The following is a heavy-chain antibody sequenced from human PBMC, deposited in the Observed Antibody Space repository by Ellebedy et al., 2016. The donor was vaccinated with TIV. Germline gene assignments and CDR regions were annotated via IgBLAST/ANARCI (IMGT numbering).Heavy chain of an antibody. J-gene: IGHJ4*02. CDR2: ISGGGGRT. V-gene: IGHV3-23*01. CDR3: AKDLPYYYDRSGFYSPSYYFDY. CDR1: GFTFSSYA. D-gene: IGHD3-22*01. Sequence: GGSLRLSXAASGFTFSSYAMSWVRQAPGKGLEWVSVISGGGGRTYYADSVKGRFTISRDNSKTTLYLQMNSLRAEDTAVYYCAKDLPYYYDRSGFYSPSYYFDYWGQGTLVTVSS.